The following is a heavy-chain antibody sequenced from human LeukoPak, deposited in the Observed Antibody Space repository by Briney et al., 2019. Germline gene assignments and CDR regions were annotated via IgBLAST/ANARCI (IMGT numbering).Heavy chain of an antibody. Sequence: SETMSLTCTVSGGSISSYYWSWIRQPPGKGLEWIGYIYYSGSTNYNPSLKSRVTISVDTSKNQFSLKLSSVTAADTAVYYCARHGSGFDYWGQGTLVTVSS. D-gene: IGHD3-10*01. CDR1: GGSISSYY. V-gene: IGHV4-59*08. CDR2: IYYSGST. CDR3: ARHGSGFDY. J-gene: IGHJ4*02.